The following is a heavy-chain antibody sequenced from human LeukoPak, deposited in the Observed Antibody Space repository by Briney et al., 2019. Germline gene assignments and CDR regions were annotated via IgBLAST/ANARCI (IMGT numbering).Heavy chain of an antibody. CDR2: ISWNSGSK. V-gene: IGHV3-9*01. CDR1: GFTFDDYA. Sequence: PGGSLSLSCAASGFTFDDYAMHWVRQAPGKGLEWVWGISWNSGSKGYADSVKGRFTISRDNAKNSLYLQMNSLRAEDTALYYCAKPYSGSYHDAFDIWGQGTMVTVSS. CDR3: AKPYSGSYHDAFDI. D-gene: IGHD1-26*01. J-gene: IGHJ3*02.